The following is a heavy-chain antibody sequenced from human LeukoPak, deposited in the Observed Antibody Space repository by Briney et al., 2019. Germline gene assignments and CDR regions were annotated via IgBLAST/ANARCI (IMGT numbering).Heavy chain of an antibody. D-gene: IGHD3-22*01. CDR3: ARSALDNTRFYYVPFDY. J-gene: IGHJ4*02. CDR2: LYYMRGA. V-gene: IGHV4-59*01. CDR1: GGSISGYY. Sequence: SETLSLTCTVSGGSISGYYWSWSRQPPGKGVEWIGNLYYMRGAWYKSSLKSRVTISVDTSKNQFSLQLASVTAADTAVYYCARSALDNTRFYYVPFDYWGLGALVTVSS.